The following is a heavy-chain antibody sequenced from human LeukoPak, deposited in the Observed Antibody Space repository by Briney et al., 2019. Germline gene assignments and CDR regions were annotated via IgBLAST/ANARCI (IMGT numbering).Heavy chain of an antibody. CDR1: GFTFDDYA. V-gene: IGHV3-9*01. Sequence: GGSLRLSCAASGFTFDDYAMHWVRQAPGKGLEWVSGISWNSGSIGYADSVKGRFTISRDNAKNSLYLQMNSLRAEDTALYYCAKKGWDGDYAINGLSWYFDLWGRGTLVTVSS. J-gene: IGHJ2*01. CDR3: AKKGWDGDYAINGLSWYFDL. CDR2: ISWNSGSI. D-gene: IGHD4-17*01.